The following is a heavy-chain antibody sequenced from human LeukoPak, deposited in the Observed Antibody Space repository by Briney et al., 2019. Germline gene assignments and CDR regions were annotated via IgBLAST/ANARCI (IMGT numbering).Heavy chain of an antibody. CDR1: GDSISGYY. V-gene: IGHV4-59*01. J-gene: IGHJ4*02. D-gene: IGHD1-26*01. CDR3: ARDQAGATGY. CDR2: FYYSGST. Sequence: SETLSLTCTVSGDSISGYYWSWIRQPPGKGLEWVGYFYYSGSTNYNPSLKSRVTISVDTSKNQFSLKLSSVTAADTAVYYCARDQAGATGYWGQGALVTVSS.